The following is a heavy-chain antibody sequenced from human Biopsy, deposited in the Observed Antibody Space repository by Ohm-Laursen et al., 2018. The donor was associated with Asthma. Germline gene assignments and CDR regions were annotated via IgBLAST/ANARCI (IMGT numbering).Heavy chain of an antibody. CDR3: ARAVDYSHYYGIDV. V-gene: IGHV1-18*01. D-gene: IGHD3-10*01. Sequence: SVKVSCKSFGYTFNSAGITWVRQAPGQGLEWMGWISVYNGNTNVAQKLQDRVTMITDTSTSTAYMELRSLRSDDTALYFCARAVDYSHYYGIDVWGQGTTVTVS. J-gene: IGHJ6*02. CDR2: ISVYNGNT. CDR1: GYTFNSAG.